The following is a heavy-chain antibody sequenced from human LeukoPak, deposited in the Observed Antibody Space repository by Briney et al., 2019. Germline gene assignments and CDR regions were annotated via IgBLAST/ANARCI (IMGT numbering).Heavy chain of an antibody. CDR3: AKGGYFDWLPGFDY. V-gene: IGHV3-23*01. CDR2: ISGSGGST. Sequence: GGSLRLSCAASGFTFSSYAMSWVRQTPGKGLEWVSAISGSGGSTYYADSVKGRFTISRDNSKNTLYLQMNSLRAEDTAVYYCAKGGYFDWLPGFDYWGQGTLVTVSS. J-gene: IGHJ4*02. CDR1: GFTFSSYA. D-gene: IGHD3-9*01.